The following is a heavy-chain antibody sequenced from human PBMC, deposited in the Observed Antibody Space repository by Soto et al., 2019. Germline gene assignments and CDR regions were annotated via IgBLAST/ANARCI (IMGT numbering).Heavy chain of an antibody. Sequence: ASVKVSCKASGYTFTSYAMHWVRQAPGQRLEWMGWINAGNGNTKYSQKFQGRVTITRDTSASTAYMELSSLRSEDTAVYYCARSQTYYYDSSARNPFDYWGKGTLVTVSS. CDR1: GYTFTSYA. CDR2: INAGNGNT. D-gene: IGHD3-22*01. V-gene: IGHV1-3*01. CDR3: ARSQTYYYDSSARNPFDY. J-gene: IGHJ4*02.